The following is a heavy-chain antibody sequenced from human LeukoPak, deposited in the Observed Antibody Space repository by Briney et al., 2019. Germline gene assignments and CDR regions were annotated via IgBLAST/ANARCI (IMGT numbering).Heavy chain of an antibody. J-gene: IGHJ3*02. V-gene: IGHV1-2*02. CDR1: GYTFTGYY. CDR3: ARSSILRYFESSPRAFDI. Sequence: ASVKVSCKASGYTFTGYYMHWVRQAPGQGLEWMGWINPNSGGTNYAQKFQGRVTMTRDTSISTAYMGLSRLRSDDTAVYYCARSSILRYFESSPRAFDIWGQGTMVTVSS. D-gene: IGHD3-9*01. CDR2: INPNSGGT.